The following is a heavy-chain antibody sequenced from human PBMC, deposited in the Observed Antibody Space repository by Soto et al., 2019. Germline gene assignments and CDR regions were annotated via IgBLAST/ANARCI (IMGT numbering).Heavy chain of an antibody. J-gene: IGHJ1*01. CDR3: VTMVRGVITQYFQH. CDR1: GFTFSSYS. Sequence: GGSLRLSCAASGFTFSSYSMNWVRQAPGKGLEWVSSISSSSSYIYYADSVKGRSTISRDNAKNSLYLQMNSLRAEDTAVYYCVTMVRGVITQYFQHWGQGTLVTV. V-gene: IGHV3-21*01. CDR2: ISSSSSYI. D-gene: IGHD3-10*01.